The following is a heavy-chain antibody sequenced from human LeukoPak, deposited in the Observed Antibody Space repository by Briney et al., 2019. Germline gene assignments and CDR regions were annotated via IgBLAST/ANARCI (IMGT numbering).Heavy chain of an antibody. V-gene: IGHV1-8*01. Sequence: ASVKVSCKASGYTFTSYDINWVRQATGQGLEWMGWMNPNSGNTGYAQKFQGRVTMTRNTSISTAYMELSSLRSEDTAVYYCARLPGSSGWYYFDYWGQGTLVTVSS. J-gene: IGHJ4*02. CDR2: MNPNSGNT. D-gene: IGHD6-19*01. CDR3: ARLPGSSGWYYFDY. CDR1: GYTFTSYD.